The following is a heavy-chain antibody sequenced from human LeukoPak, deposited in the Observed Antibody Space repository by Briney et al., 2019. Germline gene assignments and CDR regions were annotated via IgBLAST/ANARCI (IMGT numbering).Heavy chain of an antibody. CDR3: ARLPGPYDILTGYYIPHEDYGMDV. D-gene: IGHD3-9*01. CDR2: IYYSGST. Sequence: SETLSLTCTVSGGSISSSSYYWGWIRQPPGKGLEWIGSIYYSGSTYYNPSLKSRVTISVDTSKNQFSLKLSSVTAADTAVYYCARLPGPYDILTGYYIPHEDYGMDVWGQGTTVTVSS. J-gene: IGHJ6*02. V-gene: IGHV4-39*01. CDR1: GGSISSSSYY.